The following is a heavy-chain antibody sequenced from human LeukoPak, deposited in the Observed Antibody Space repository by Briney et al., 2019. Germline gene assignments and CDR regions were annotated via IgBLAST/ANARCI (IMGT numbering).Heavy chain of an antibody. CDR2: ISYDGSNK. D-gene: IGHD3-9*01. CDR1: GFTFSSYG. J-gene: IGHJ4*02. CDR3: AKEGGILTGYYATVFDY. Sequence: PGGSLRLSCAASGFTFSSYGMHWVRQAPGKGLEWVAVISYDGSNKYYADSVKGRFTISRDNSKNTLYLQMNSLRAEDTAVYYCAKEGGILTGYYATVFDYWGQGTLVTVSS. V-gene: IGHV3-30*18.